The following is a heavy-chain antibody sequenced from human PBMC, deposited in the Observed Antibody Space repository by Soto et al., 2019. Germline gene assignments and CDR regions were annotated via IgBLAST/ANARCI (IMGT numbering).Heavy chain of an antibody. D-gene: IGHD5-18*01. J-gene: IGHJ4*02. V-gene: IGHV4-31*03. Sequence: QVQLQESGPGLVKPSQTLSLTCTVSGGSINRGGYCWSWIRQHPGKGLDWIGCISYGGSTSYNPSLKSRVTISVDTSKNQFSLKLTSVTAADTAVYYCSRGILVWGQGALITVSS. CDR3: SRGILV. CDR1: GGSINRGGYC. CDR2: ISYGGST.